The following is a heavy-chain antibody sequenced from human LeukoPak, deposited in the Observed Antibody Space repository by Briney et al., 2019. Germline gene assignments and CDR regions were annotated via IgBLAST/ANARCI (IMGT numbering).Heavy chain of an antibody. CDR2: IVVGSGNT. CDR3: AAETPGGYYYGMDV. J-gene: IGHJ6*02. Sequence: SVKVSCKASGFTFTSSAVQWVRQARGQRLEWKGWIVVGSGNTNYAQKFQERVTITRDMSTSTAYMELSSLRSEDTAVYYCAAETPGGYYYGMDVWGQGTTVTVSS. D-gene: IGHD1-1*01. CDR1: GFTFTSSA. V-gene: IGHV1-58*01.